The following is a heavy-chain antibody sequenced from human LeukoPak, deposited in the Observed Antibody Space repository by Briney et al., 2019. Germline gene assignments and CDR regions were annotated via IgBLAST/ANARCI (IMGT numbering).Heavy chain of an antibody. CDR3: ARWYGDYPSDYLDS. V-gene: IGHV3-23*05. J-gene: IGHJ4*02. D-gene: IGHD4-17*01. CDR2: IGSDNKP. Sequence: PGGSLRLSCAASGFTFSAYAMTWVRQAPGKGLEWVSSIGSDNKPHYSESVKGRFTISSDSSKNTLYLQLNSLRVEDTAVYYCARWYGDYPSDYLDSWGQGTLVIVSS. CDR1: GFTFSAYA.